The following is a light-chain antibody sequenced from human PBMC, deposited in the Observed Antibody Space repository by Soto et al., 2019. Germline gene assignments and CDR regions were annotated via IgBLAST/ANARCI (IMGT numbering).Light chain of an antibody. Sequence: QSALTQPPSASGSPGQSVTISCTGTSSDVAGSDYVSWYQQHPGKDPTLIIYEVTKRPAGVPDRFSGSKSGNTASLTVSGLPADDESYYYCSSFARGDNPHVLFGGGTKLTVL. V-gene: IGLV2-8*01. CDR3: SSFARGDNPHVL. CDR2: EVT. J-gene: IGLJ2*01. CDR1: SSDVAGSDY.